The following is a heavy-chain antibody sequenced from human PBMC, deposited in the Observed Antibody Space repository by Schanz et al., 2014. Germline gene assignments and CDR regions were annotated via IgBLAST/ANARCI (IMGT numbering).Heavy chain of an antibody. J-gene: IGHJ6*02. Sequence: QVQMVESGGGVVQPGRSLRLSCAASGFAFSVYGMHWVRQAPGKGLEWVAVIWSDGSGKYYADSVKGRFTISRDSGQNSLYLQMNSLRAGDTALYYCARDSGPYYDKSMDVWGQGTTVAVSS. CDR1: GFAFSVYG. CDR3: ARDSGPYYDKSMDV. V-gene: IGHV3-33*01. D-gene: IGHD3-9*01. CDR2: IWSDGSGK.